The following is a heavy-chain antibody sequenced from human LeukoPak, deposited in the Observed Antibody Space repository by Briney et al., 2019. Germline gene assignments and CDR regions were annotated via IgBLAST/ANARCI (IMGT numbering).Heavy chain of an antibody. CDR1: GYTFTSYD. V-gene: IGHV1-8*01. CDR3: ARIVASGGY. D-gene: IGHD3-22*01. J-gene: IGHJ4*02. Sequence: ASVKVSCKASGYTFTSYDISWVRQAPGQGLEWMGWMNPNSGNTGYAQKFQGRVTMTRNTSISTAYMELSSLRSEDTAVNYCARIVASGGYWGQGTLVTVSS. CDR2: MNPNSGNT.